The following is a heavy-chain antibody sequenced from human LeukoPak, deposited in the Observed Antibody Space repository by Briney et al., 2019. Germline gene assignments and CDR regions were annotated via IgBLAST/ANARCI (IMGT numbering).Heavy chain of an antibody. CDR3: ARDLEYYDILTGYYSPYGMDV. CDR1: GFSFRNYW. D-gene: IGHD3-9*01. J-gene: IGHJ6*02. V-gene: IGHV3-7*01. CDR2: IKQDGSEK. Sequence: GGSLRLSCAASGFSFRNYWMSWVRQAPGKGLEWVADIKQDGSEKNYVDSVKGRFTISRDNAKNSLSLQMNSLRAEDTAVYYCARDLEYYDILTGYYSPYGMDVWGQGTTVTVSS.